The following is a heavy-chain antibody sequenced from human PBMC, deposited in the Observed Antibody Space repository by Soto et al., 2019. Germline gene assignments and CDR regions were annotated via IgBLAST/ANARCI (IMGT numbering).Heavy chain of an antibody. J-gene: IGHJ6*02. CDR3: ARGNYSSSWTSLWYYYYGMDV. CDR2: IIPIFATA. Sequence: QVQLVQSGAEVKKPGSSVKVSCKASGGTFSSYAISWVRQAPGQGLEWMGGIIPIFATANYAQKFQGRVTITADKSTSTAYMELSSLRSEDTAVYYCARGNYSSSWTSLWYYYYGMDVWGQGTTVTVSS. D-gene: IGHD6-13*01. CDR1: GGTFSSYA. V-gene: IGHV1-69*06.